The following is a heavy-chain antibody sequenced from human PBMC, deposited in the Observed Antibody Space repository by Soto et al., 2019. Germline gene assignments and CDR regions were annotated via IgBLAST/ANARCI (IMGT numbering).Heavy chain of an antibody. Sequence: QLQLQESGPGLVKPSETLSLTCTVSGGSISDDTYYWGWIRQPPGKGLDWIGSIYYSGTSSYNPSLKSRVTMSVDTSKKQLSLRLSSVTAADTAVYYCARLHCNSPNCVPLDPWGQGTLVIVSS. CDR1: GGSISDDTYY. V-gene: IGHV4-39*01. CDR2: IYYSGTS. CDR3: ARLHCNSPNCVPLDP. D-gene: IGHD2-2*01. J-gene: IGHJ5*02.